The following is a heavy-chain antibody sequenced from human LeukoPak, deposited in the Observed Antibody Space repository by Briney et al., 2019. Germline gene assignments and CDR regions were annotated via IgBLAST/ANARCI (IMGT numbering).Heavy chain of an antibody. J-gene: IGHJ4*02. CDR1: GFIFRTYW. D-gene: IGHD3-10*01. CDR2: ISGSGGST. CDR3: AKDAFYGSGSYYLSVCDY. V-gene: IGHV3-23*01. Sequence: GGSLRLSCAASGFIFRTYWMSWVRQAPGKGLEWVSAISGSGGSTYYADSVKGRFTISRDNSKNTLYLQMNSLRAEDTAVYYCAKDAFYGSGSYYLSVCDYWGQGTLVTVSS.